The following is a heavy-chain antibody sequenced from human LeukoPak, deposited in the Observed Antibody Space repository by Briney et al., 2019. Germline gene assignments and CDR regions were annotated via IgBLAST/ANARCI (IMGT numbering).Heavy chain of an antibody. Sequence: SETLSLTCAVYGGSFSGYYWSWIRQPPGKGLEWIGEINHSGSTNYNPSLKSRVTISVDTSKNQFSLKLSSVTAADTAVYYCARDRQRYYYDSSGCDYWGQGTLVTVSS. D-gene: IGHD3-22*01. CDR3: ARDRQRYYYDSSGCDY. J-gene: IGHJ4*02. CDR1: GGSFSGYY. CDR2: INHSGST. V-gene: IGHV4-34*01.